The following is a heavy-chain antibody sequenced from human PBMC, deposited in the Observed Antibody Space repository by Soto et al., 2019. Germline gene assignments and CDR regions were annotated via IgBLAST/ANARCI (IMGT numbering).Heavy chain of an antibody. J-gene: IGHJ6*02. CDR3: GRAHRDLQQVVHYYYSFNV. CDR2: IHYSGST. V-gene: IGHV4-30-4*01. D-gene: IGHD6-13*01. Sequence: SSETLSLTCTVSGDSITSGCYFWGWIRQPPGKGLEWIGYIHYSGSTYHNPSLKSRVAISVDTSKNQFSLKLTSVTAADTAVYYCGRAHRDLQQVVHYYYSFNVWGQGTTVTVSS. CDR1: GDSITSGCYF.